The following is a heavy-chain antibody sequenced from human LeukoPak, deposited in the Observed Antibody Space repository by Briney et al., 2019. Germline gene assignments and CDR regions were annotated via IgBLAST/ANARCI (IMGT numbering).Heavy chain of an antibody. CDR1: GYTFTSYY. V-gene: IGHV1-46*01. J-gene: IGHJ4*02. CDR3: ARARIAAAGIYY. D-gene: IGHD6-13*01. Sequence: GASVKVSCKASGYTFTSYYMHWVRQAPGQGLEWMGIINPSGGSTTYAQKFQGRVTMTGDTSTSTVYMELSSLRSEDTAVYYCARARIAAAGIYYWGQGTLVTVSS. CDR2: INPSGGST.